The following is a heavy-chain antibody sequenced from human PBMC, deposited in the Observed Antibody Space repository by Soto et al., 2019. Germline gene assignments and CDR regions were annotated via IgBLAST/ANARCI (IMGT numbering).Heavy chain of an antibody. Sequence: EVQLVESGGGLVQPGGSLRLSCAAPGFTFSSYWMHWVRQAPGKGLVWVSRINTDGSTTNYADSVKGRFTISRDNAKNTLYLPMNSLRAEDKAVYYCARDRGWVIQVWNNHYYYGMDVWGQGTTVTVSS. D-gene: IGHD5-18*01. CDR3: ARDRGWVIQVWNNHYYYGMDV. V-gene: IGHV3-74*01. CDR2: INTDGSTT. J-gene: IGHJ6*02. CDR1: GFTFSSYW.